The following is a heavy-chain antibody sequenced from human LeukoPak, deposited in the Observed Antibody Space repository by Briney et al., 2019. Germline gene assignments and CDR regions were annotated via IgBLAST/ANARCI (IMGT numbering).Heavy chain of an antibody. D-gene: IGHD2-2*01. CDR2: IYYSGST. V-gene: IGHV4-39*01. CDR1: GGSISSSSYY. J-gene: IGHJ5*02. CDR3: ARATPIVVVPAATNWFDP. Sequence: PSETLSLTCTVSGGSISSSSYYWGWIRQPPGKGLEWIGSIYYSGSTYYNPSLKSRVTISVDTSKNQFSLKLSSVTAADTAAYYCARATPIVVVPAATNWFDPWGQGTLVTVSS.